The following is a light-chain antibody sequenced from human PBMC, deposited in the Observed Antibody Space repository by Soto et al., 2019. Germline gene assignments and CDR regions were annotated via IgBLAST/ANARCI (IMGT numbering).Light chain of an antibody. Sequence: EIVMTQSPATLSVSPGERATLSCRASQSVSSDLAWYHQKPGQAPRLLIYGASTRATGIPARFSGSGSGTDFTLTISRLEPGDLAVYYCQQYGSAHTFGQGTRLEIK. J-gene: IGKJ5*01. CDR2: GAS. V-gene: IGKV3-15*01. CDR3: QQYGSAHT. CDR1: QSVSSD.